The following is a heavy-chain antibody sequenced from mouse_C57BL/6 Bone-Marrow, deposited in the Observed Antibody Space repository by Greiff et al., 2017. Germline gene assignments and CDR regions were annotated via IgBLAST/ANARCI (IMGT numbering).Heavy chain of an antibody. Sequence: EVQLVESGPGLVKPSPSLSLTCSVTGYSITSGYYWNWIRQFPGNKLEWMGYISYDGSNNYNPSLKNRISITRDTSTNQFYLKLNSVTTEDTASYYGARAMVTLDGCFDVWGTGTTVTVSS. D-gene: IGHD2-2*01. V-gene: IGHV3-6*01. J-gene: IGHJ1*03. CDR3: ARAMVTLDGCFDV. CDR2: ISYDGSN. CDR1: GYSITSGYY.